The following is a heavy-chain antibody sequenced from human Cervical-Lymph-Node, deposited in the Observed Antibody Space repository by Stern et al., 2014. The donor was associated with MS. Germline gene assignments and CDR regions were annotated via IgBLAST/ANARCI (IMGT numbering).Heavy chain of an antibody. J-gene: IGHJ4*02. V-gene: IGHV1-69*01. D-gene: IGHD3-16*01. CDR2: IIPIFGTS. Sequence: MMLLESGAAVKKPGSSVKLSCKASGGTFSSYAINWARQAHGQGPEWMGGIIPIFGTSNYAQKFQGRVTITADESTSTAYMELSSLRSEDTAVYYCARDSRHYDASYYFDSWGQGTLVTVSS. CDR1: GGTFSSYA. CDR3: ARDSRHYDASYYFDS.